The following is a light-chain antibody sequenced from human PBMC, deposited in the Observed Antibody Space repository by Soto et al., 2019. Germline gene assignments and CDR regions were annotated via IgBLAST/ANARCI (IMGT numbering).Light chain of an antibody. Sequence: DIQWTQSPSFLSASVGDRVTITCRASQGISSYLAWYQKKPRKAPKLLSYAASTLQSGVPSRFSGSGSGTEFTLTISCLQPEDCATYYCQQHNSYPITVDQGTRLEIK. J-gene: IGKJ5*01. CDR2: AAS. V-gene: IGKV1-9*01. CDR1: QGISSY. CDR3: QQHNSYPIT.